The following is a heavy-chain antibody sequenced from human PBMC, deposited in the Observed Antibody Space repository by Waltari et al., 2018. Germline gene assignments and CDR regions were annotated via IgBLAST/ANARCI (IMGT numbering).Heavy chain of an antibody. CDR3: VRPRAVVGPHGFDI. CDR2: SGASGRDT. V-gene: IGHV3-23*01. Sequence: EVQVLESGGDLVQPGGSLRLSRAASGFTFSQYAMNWIRQAPGKGLELGSSSGASGRDTYYPDCVRGRFTISRDNSRDMVFLQMSSLRAEDTAIYYCVRPRAVVGPHGFDIWGQGTMVTVSS. J-gene: IGHJ3*02. D-gene: IGHD2-15*01. CDR1: GFTFSQYA.